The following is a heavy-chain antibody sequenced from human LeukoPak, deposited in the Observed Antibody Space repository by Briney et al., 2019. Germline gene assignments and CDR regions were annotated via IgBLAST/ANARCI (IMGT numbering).Heavy chain of an antibody. Sequence: GESLKISCKGSGYSFTSYWIGWVRQMPGKGLEWMGIINPGDSDTRYSPSFQGQVTISVDKSINTAYLQWSSLKASDTAMYYCARWGYSSSWYKYYFDYWGQGTLVTVSS. J-gene: IGHJ4*02. V-gene: IGHV5-51*01. D-gene: IGHD6-13*01. CDR3: ARWGYSSSWYKYYFDY. CDR1: GYSFTSYW. CDR2: INPGDSDT.